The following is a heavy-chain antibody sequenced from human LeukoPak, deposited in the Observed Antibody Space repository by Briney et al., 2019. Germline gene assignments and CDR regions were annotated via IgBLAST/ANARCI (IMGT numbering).Heavy chain of an antibody. V-gene: IGHV4-59*12. J-gene: IGHJ6*03. CDR1: GGSISTYY. CDR3: ARVGPPPYYDFWSGSSYYYYYMDV. Sequence: SETLSLTCAVSGGSISTYYWSWIRQPPGKGLEWIGYIHYSGSSNYNPSLKSRVTISVDTSKNQFSLKLSSVTAADTAVYYCARVGPPPYYDFWSGSSYYYYYMDVWGKGTTVTVSS. CDR2: IHYSGSS. D-gene: IGHD3-3*01.